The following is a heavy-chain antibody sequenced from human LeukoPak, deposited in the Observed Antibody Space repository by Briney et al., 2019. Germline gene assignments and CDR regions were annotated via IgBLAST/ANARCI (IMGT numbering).Heavy chain of an antibody. D-gene: IGHD2-2*01. CDR2: IYPGDSGT. V-gene: IGHV5-51*01. J-gene: IGHJ5*02. CDR1: GYSFTSYW. CDR3: ARGDIVVVPAAMRYNWFDP. Sequence: GESLKISCKGSGYSFTSYWIGWVRQMPGKGLEWMGIIYPGDSGTRYSPSFQGQVTISADKSISTAYLQWSSLKASDTAMYYCARGDIVVVPAAMRYNWFDPWGQGTLVTVSS.